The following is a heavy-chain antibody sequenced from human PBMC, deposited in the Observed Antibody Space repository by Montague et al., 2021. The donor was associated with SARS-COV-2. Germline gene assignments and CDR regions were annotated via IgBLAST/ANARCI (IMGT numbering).Heavy chain of an antibody. CDR3: ARGDVDTAVVYYFDY. D-gene: IGHD5-18*01. CDR2: IYYSGST. CDR1: GGSISSYY. J-gene: IGHJ4*02. V-gene: IGHV4-59*01. Sequence: SETLSLTCTVSGGSISSYYWSWIRQPPGKGLEWIGYIYYSGSTNYNPSLKSRVTISVDTSKNQFSLKLSSVTAADTAVYYCARGDVDTAVVYYFDYWGQGTLVTVSS.